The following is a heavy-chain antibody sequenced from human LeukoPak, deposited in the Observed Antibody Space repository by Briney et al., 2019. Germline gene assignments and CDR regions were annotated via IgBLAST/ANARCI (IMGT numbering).Heavy chain of an antibody. CDR3: AASYDCGDPRFDY. D-gene: IGHD4-17*01. V-gene: IGHV4-39*01. Sequence: SETLSLTCTVSGGSISSKNYYWGWIRQPPGKGLEWIGSIYYSGSTYYNPSLNSRVTISVDTSQNQFSLKLSSVTAADTAVYYCAASYDCGDPRFDYWGQGTLVIVSS. J-gene: IGHJ4*02. CDR2: IYYSGST. CDR1: GGSISSKNYY.